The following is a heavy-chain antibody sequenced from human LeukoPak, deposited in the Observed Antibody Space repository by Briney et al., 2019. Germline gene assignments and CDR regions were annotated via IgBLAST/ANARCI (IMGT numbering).Heavy chain of an antibody. CDR2: ISSSSSYI. CDR1: GFTFSSYS. CDR3: ARDLFYGSGSYQRYNWFDP. J-gene: IGHJ5*02. D-gene: IGHD3-10*01. V-gene: IGHV3-21*01. Sequence: PGGSLRLSCAASGFTFSSYSMNWVRQAPGKGLEWVSSISSSSSYIYYADSVKGRFTISRDNAKNSLYLQMNSLRAEDTAVYYRARDLFYGSGSYQRYNWFDPWGQGTLVTVSS.